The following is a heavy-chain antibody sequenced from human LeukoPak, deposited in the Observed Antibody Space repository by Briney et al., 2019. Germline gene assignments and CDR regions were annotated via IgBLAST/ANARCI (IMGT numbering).Heavy chain of an antibody. CDR3: ARDGAYYYDSSGQTKGAFDI. D-gene: IGHD3-22*01. V-gene: IGHV4-30-4*07. CDR2: IYYSGST. J-gene: IGHJ3*02. CDR1: GGSISSGGYS. Sequence: SETLSLTCAVSGGSISSGGYSWRWIRQPPGKGLEWIGYIYYSGSTYYNPSLKSRVTISVDTSKNQFSLKLSSVTAADTAVYYCARDGAYYYDSSGQTKGAFDIWGQGTMVTVSS.